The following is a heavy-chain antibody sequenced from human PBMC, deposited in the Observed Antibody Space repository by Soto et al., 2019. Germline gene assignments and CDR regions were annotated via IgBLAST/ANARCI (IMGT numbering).Heavy chain of an antibody. D-gene: IGHD3-10*01. J-gene: IGHJ5*02. V-gene: IGHV3-23*01. CDR1: GVTFTNFA. Sequence: EVQLLESGGGLVQPGGSLRLSCAASGVTFTNFAMNWVRQAPGKGLEWVAGISHSGSSTYYADSVKGRFTVSRDNSMDTLYLQLNSLRADDTGVYYCAKGSWVHHGSEGGNWLDPWGQGTLVTVSS. CDR3: AKGSWVHHGSEGGNWLDP. CDR2: ISHSGSST.